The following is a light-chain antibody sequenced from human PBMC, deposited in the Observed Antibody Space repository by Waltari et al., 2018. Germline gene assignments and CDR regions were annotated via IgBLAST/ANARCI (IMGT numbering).Light chain of an antibody. CDR3: SSPTTSITWV. CDR2: DVT. Sequence: QSALTQPPSVSGSPGQSVTISCTATSSDDGTYTRISWYQQSPGTAPKLMIYDVTNRPSGVPDRFSGSKSGNTASLTISGLQAEDEADYYCSSPTTSITWVFGGGTKLTVL. CDR1: SSDDGTYTR. V-gene: IGLV2-18*02. J-gene: IGLJ3*02.